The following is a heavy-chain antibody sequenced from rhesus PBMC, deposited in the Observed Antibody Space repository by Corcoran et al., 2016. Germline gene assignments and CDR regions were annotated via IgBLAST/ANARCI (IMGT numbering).Heavy chain of an antibody. V-gene: IGHV4-169*01. Sequence: QLQLQESGPGLVKPSETLSVTCAVSGGSISSSYWSWIRQAPGRGLEWIGSIYVSGSRTNYNPSLIIRVTLPVDTSKNQLPLKLSSVTTWDTAVYYCAITYYYSGSYYYFDYWGQGVLVTVSS. CDR3: AITYYYSGSYYYFDY. D-gene: IGHD3-16*01. CDR1: GGSISSSY. CDR2: IYVSGSRT. J-gene: IGHJ4*01.